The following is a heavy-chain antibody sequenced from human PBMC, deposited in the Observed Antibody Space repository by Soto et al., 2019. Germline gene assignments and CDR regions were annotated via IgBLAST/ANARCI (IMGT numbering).Heavy chain of an antibody. J-gene: IGHJ6*03. Sequence: EVQLLESGGGLVQPGGSLRLSCAASGFTFGSYAMNWLRQAPGRGLECVSFISGSGRTTYYADSVKGRFTVSRDNSKNTMYLQMNSLRAEDTALYYCAKFRGPSYSYYSMDAWGKGTTVTVSS. CDR1: GFTFGSYA. D-gene: IGHD3-16*01. CDR2: ISGSGRTT. V-gene: IGHV3-23*01. CDR3: AKFRGPSYSYYSMDA.